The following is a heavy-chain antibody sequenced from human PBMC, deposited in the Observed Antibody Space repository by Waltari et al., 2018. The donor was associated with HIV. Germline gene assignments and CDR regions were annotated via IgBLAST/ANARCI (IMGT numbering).Heavy chain of an antibody. CDR2: INPNSGGT. J-gene: IGHJ4*02. D-gene: IGHD3-22*01. CDR3: ARVPYYYDTSAYPDY. V-gene: IGHV1-2*02. CDR1: GYTFTGYY. Sequence: QVQLVQSGAAVKKPGASVQVSCKASGYTFTGYYMHWVRQAPGQGLEWMGWINPNSGGTNYAQKFQGRVTMTRDTSITTAYMEVSRLRSDDTAVYYCARVPYYYDTSAYPDYWGQGTLVTVSS.